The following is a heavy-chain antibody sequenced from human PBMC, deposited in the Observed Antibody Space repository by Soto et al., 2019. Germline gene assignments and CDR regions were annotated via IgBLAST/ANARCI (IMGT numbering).Heavy chain of an antibody. V-gene: IGHV4-31*03. CDR1: SGSMNSAGYY. D-gene: IGHD6-6*01. Sequence: QVQLQESGPGLVKPSQTLSLTCSVSSGSMNSAGYYWSWIRQHPGKGLEWIGYIYSNGDAYYNPSLKRRVSIAVDTSKHQFSLNLTSVTAADTAVYYCARRGGTSSAYYYYALDVWGQGITVTVSS. CDR3: ARRGGTSSAYYYYALDV. J-gene: IGHJ6*02. CDR2: IYSNGDA.